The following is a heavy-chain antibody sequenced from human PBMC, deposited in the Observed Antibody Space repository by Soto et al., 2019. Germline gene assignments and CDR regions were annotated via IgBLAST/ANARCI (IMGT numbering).Heavy chain of an antibody. V-gene: IGHV1-58*01. CDR3: ARDHSVAETNRFDP. CDR1: GFTFTSSA. CDR2: IVVGSGNT. Sequence: ASVKVSCKASGFTFTSSAVQWVRQARGQRLEWIGWIVVGSGNTNYAQKFQERVTITRDMSTSTAYMELSSLNSEDTPVYYCARDHSVAETNRFDPWCQGTLVTVS. J-gene: IGHJ5*02. D-gene: IGHD6-19*01.